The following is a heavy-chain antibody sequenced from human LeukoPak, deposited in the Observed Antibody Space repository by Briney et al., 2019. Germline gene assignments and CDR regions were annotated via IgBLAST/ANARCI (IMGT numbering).Heavy chain of an antibody. CDR1: GGTFSSYA. V-gene: IGHV1-69*13. J-gene: IGHJ4*02. Sequence: ASVKVSCKASGGTFSSYAISWVRQAPGQGLEWMGGITPIFGTANYAQKFQGRVTITADESTSTAYMELSSLRSEDTAVYYCARGPITTRSHFDYWGQGTLVTVSS. D-gene: IGHD3-22*01. CDR3: ARGPITTRSHFDY. CDR2: ITPIFGTA.